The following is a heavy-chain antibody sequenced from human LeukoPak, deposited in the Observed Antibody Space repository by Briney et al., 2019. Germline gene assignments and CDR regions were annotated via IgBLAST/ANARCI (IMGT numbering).Heavy chain of an antibody. V-gene: IGHV3-74*01. CDR2: INSDGSSA. Sequence: GGSLRLSCAASGFTFSNYWMHWVRQAPGKGLVYVSRINSDGSSANYADSVKGRFTIFRDNARNTLYLQMNSLRADDTALYFCARGGRFGELSSSLWGQGTLVTVSS. J-gene: IGHJ4*02. D-gene: IGHD3-10*01. CDR3: ARGGRFGELSSSL. CDR1: GFTFSNYW.